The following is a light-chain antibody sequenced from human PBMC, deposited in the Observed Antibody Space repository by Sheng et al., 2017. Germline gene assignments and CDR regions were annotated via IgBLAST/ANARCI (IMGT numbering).Light chain of an antibody. CDR3: QQYHNPALT. Sequence: DIQMTQSPSSLSASVGDRVTITCQASQNINNYLNWYQQKPGKAPKLLIYDASNLATGVPSRFSGSGSGTDFTFTISSLQPEDIATFYCQQYHNPALTFGGGTKWKSN. J-gene: IGKJ4*01. V-gene: IGKV1-33*01. CDR1: QNINNY. CDR2: DAS.